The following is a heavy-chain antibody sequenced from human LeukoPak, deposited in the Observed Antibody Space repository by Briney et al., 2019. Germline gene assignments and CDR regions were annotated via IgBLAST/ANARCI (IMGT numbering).Heavy chain of an antibody. J-gene: IGHJ6*03. CDR2: IYYSGST. Sequence: PSETLSLTCSVSGGSISSYYWSWIRQPPGKGLEWIGYIYYSGSTNYNPSLKSRVTISVDTSKNQFSLRLSSVTAADTAVYYCARQRRCCSSTSCHKEYYYYYYMDVWGKGTTVTISS. CDR3: ARQRRCCSSTSCHKEYYYYYYMDV. V-gene: IGHV4-59*01. CDR1: GGSISSYY. D-gene: IGHD2-2*02.